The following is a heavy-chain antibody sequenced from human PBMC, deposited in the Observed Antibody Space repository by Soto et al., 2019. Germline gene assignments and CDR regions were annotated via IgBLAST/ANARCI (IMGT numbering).Heavy chain of an antibody. CDR2: IYYSGST. D-gene: IGHD2-15*01. CDR3: GRARKDIVVVVAAPLFDY. V-gene: IGHV4-31*03. Sequence: SETLSLTCTVSGGSISSGGYYWSWIRQHPGKGLEWFGYIYYSGSTYYNPSLKSRVTISVDTSKNQFSLKLSSVTAADTAVYYCGRARKDIVVVVAAPLFDYWGQGTLVTVSS. J-gene: IGHJ4*02. CDR1: GGSISSGGYY.